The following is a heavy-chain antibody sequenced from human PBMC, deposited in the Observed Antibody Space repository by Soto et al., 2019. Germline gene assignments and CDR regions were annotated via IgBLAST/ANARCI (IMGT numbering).Heavy chain of an antibody. D-gene: IGHD2-15*01. V-gene: IGHV3-74*01. CDR1: GFSFNNNW. CDR2: INSDGSSI. Sequence: EVQVVESGGGLVQPGGSLRLSCTASGFSFNNNWMYWVRQAPGEGLVWVSRINSDGSSISYADSVKGRFTISRDNVKNTLYLQMNSLRAEDTAVYYCSVKCSVGGCYGWFDPWGQGTQVTVSS. J-gene: IGHJ5*02. CDR3: SVKCSVGGCYGWFDP.